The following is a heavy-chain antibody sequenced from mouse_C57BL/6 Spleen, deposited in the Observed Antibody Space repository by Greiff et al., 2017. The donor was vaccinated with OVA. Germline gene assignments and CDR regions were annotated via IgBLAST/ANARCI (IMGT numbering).Heavy chain of an antibody. CDR1: GYAFSSYW. D-gene: IGHD1-1*01. J-gene: IGHJ1*03. Sequence: VQGVESGAELVKPGASVKISCKASGYAFSSYWMNWVKQRPGKGLEWIGQIYPGDGDTNYNGKFKGKATLTADKSSSTAYMQLSSLTSEDSAVYFCARGYYGSRGGYFDVWGTGTTVTVSS. CDR3: ARGYYGSRGGYFDV. CDR2: IYPGDGDT. V-gene: IGHV1-80*01.